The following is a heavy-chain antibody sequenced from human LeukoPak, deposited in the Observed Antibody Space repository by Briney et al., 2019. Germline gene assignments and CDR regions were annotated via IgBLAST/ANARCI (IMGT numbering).Heavy chain of an antibody. CDR1: GFIFSSYW. D-gene: IGHD6-13*01. J-gene: IGHJ4*02. CDR2: IKQDGSEK. CDR3: ARDGPAAGLYFDY. V-gene: IGHV3-7*03. Sequence: GGSLRLSCAASGFIFSSYWMNWIRQTPGKGLEWVASIKQDGSEKYYVDAVQGRFTISRDNAKNSLYLQMNSLRAEDSAVYYCARDGPAAGLYFDYWGQGMLVTVSS.